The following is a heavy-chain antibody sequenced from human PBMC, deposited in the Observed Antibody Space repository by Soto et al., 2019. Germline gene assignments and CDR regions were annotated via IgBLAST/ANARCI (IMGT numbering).Heavy chain of an antibody. CDR3: HLARGGLIIMDA. CDR2: MSHSGRA. D-gene: IGHD6-25*01. CDR1: GGSISGSSW. Sequence: SSETLSLTCTVSGGSISGSSWCCCVRQPAGKGLEWIGDMSHSGRANYTSSLKTRVNTSVDRSKTQISLILTSVTAADTAVYDCHLARGGLIIMDAWGQGTTVTVPS. J-gene: IGHJ6*02. V-gene: IGHV4-4*02.